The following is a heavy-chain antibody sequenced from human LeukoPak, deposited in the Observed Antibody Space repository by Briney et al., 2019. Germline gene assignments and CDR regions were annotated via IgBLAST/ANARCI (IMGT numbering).Heavy chain of an antibody. CDR1: GGSISSYY. J-gene: IGHJ4*02. D-gene: IGHD2-2*01. V-gene: IGHV4-4*07. CDR3: ANDIVVVPAAMSAPLFDY. Sequence: PSETLSLTCTVSGGSISSYYWSWIRQPAGKGLEWIGRIYTSGSTNYNPSLKSRVTMSVDTSKNQFSLKPSSVTAADTAVYYCANDIVVVPAAMSAPLFDYWGQGTLVTVSS. CDR2: IYTSGST.